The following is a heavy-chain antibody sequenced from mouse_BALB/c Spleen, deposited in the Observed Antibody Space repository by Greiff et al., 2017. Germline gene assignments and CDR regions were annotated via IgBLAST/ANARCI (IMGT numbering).Heavy chain of an antibody. CDR2: IYPGNSDT. CDR3: TTCYGNPAWFAY. V-gene: IGHV1-5*01. CDR1: GYTFTSYW. Sequence: EVKLLESGTVLARPGASVKMSCKASGYTFTSYWMLWVKQRPGQGLEWIGAIYPGNSDTSYNQKFKGKAKLTAVTSTSTAYMELSSLTNEDSAVYYCTTCYGNPAWFAYWGQGTLVTVSA. D-gene: IGHD2-10*01. J-gene: IGHJ3*01.